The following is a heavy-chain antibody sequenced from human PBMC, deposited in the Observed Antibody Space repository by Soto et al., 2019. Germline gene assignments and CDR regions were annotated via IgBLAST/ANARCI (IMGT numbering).Heavy chain of an antibody. D-gene: IGHD3-10*01. CDR3: ARGSQDSYPGSRIFDF. V-gene: IGHV3-23*01. CDR2: ITDTGGDG. J-gene: IGHJ4*02. CDR1: GITFGSRA. Sequence: GSLRLSCVAPGITFGSRAMGWVRQAPGEGLAWVSTITDTGGDGKYADSVRGRFTISRDNSKKTLYLQMSSRRADDSVVYFCARGSQDSYPGSRIFDFWGRGTLVTVSS.